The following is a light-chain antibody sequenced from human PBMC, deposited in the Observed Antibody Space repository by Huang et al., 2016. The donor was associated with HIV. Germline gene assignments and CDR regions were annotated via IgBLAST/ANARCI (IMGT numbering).Light chain of an antibody. Sequence: IQLTQSPSSLSASVGDRVTITCRASQGVNNYVAWYQQEPGKAPKLLIFAASTLQSGVPSRFSGSGSGTDFTLTISSLQPEDFATYYCQQLNSYPITFGQGTRLE. CDR2: AAS. J-gene: IGKJ5*01. CDR3: QQLNSYPIT. V-gene: IGKV1-9*01. CDR1: QGVNNY.